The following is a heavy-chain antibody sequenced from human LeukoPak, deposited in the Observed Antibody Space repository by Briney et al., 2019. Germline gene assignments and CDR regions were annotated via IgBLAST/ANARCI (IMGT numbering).Heavy chain of an antibody. CDR3: ARGTGEGYSYGRYYFDY. D-gene: IGHD5-18*01. J-gene: IGHJ4*02. V-gene: IGHV1-2*02. CDR2: IHPNSGGT. CDR1: GYTFTGYY. Sequence: ASVKVSCKASGYTFTGYYLHWVRQAPGQGLEWMGWIHPNSGGTNYAQKFQGRVTMTRDTSISTAYLDLSRLRSDDTAVYYCARGTGEGYSYGRYYFDYWGQGTLVTVSS.